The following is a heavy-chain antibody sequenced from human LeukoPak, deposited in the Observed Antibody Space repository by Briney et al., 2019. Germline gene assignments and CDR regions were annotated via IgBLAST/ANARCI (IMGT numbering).Heavy chain of an antibody. J-gene: IGHJ4*02. Sequence: GGSLRLSCVASGFDFGTYAMSWVRQAPGKGLEWVSAISGSGGSTYYADSVKGRFTISRDNSKNTLYLQMNSLRAEDTAVYYCAKEDVAYCGGDCYTNWGQGTLVTVSS. V-gene: IGHV3-23*01. CDR3: AKEDVAYCGGDCYTN. CDR1: GFDFGTYA. CDR2: ISGSGGST. D-gene: IGHD2-21*02.